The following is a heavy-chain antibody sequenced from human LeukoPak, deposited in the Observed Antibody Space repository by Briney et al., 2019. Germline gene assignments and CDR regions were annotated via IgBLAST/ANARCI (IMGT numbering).Heavy chain of an antibody. Sequence: PSETLSLTCTVSGGSIGSDNYYWGWIRQPPGQGLEWIASVYYSGSTYYNPSLKSRLTISVDTSKNQFSLKLSSVTAADTAVYYCARLDSYYAGDYWGQGTLVTVSS. D-gene: IGHD3-10*01. CDR1: GGSIGSDNYY. V-gene: IGHV4-39*01. CDR3: ARLDSYYAGDY. J-gene: IGHJ4*02. CDR2: VYYSGST.